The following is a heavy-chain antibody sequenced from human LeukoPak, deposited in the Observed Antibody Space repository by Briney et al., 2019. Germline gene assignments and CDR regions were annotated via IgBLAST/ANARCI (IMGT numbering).Heavy chain of an antibody. J-gene: IGHJ4*02. CDR2: MNPNSGNT. CDR1: GYTFTSYD. V-gene: IGHV1-8*01. D-gene: IGHD6-13*01. Sequence: ASVKVSCKASGYTFTSYDINWVRQATGQGLEWMGWMNPNSGNTGYAQKFQGRVTMTRNTSISTAYMELSSLRSEDTAVYYCARYRHGYSSSWYDYWGQGTLVTVSS. CDR3: ARYRHGYSSSWYDY.